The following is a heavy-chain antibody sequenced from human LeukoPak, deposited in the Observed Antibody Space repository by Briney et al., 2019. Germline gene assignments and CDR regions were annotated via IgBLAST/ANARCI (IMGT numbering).Heavy chain of an antibody. Sequence: SETLSLTCTVSDDSINNIDWWWSWLRQPPGKGLEWIGEIHDGTYTTYHPSLKSRLTISMDKSQNQFSLTLTSVTAADTAVYYCARHWLAEYYFDYWGQGTLVTVSS. CDR1: DDSINNIDW. CDR2: IHDGTYT. D-gene: IGHD3-9*01. V-gene: IGHV4/OR15-8*02. CDR3: ARHWLAEYYFDY. J-gene: IGHJ4*02.